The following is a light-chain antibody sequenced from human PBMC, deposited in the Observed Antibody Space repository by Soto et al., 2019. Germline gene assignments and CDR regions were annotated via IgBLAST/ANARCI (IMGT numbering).Light chain of an antibody. J-gene: IGKJ5*01. V-gene: IGKV1-13*02. CDR3: KQFQSYALT. CDR2: DAS. CDR1: QGTSSA. Sequence: AIQLTQSPSSLSASVGDRVTITCRASQGTSSALAWYQHKPGRAPRLLIYDASSLQSGVSSRFSGSGSGTDFTLTISSLQPEDFATYYCKQFQSYALTFGGGTRLEIK.